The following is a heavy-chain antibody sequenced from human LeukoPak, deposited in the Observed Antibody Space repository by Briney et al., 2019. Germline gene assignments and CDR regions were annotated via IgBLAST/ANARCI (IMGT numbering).Heavy chain of an antibody. J-gene: IGHJ4*02. D-gene: IGHD6-13*01. V-gene: IGHV3-48*04. CDR1: GFTFGDYS. CDR2: ISTGSTTM. CDR3: ASTLRPGGSSWATNIDS. Sequence: GGSLRLSCVASGFTFGDYSINWVRQAPGKGLEWVSYISTGSTTMFYADSVKGRFTISRDNANNSLFLQMSSLRADDTAMYYCASTLRPGGSSWATNIDSWGQGTLVTVSS.